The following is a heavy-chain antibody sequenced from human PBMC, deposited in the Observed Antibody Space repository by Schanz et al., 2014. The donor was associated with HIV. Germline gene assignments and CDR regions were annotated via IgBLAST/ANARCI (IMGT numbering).Heavy chain of an antibody. D-gene: IGHD2-2*01. CDR3: ARDGARTSHWGF. CDR1: GFRFRSYW. CDR2: ISESGGRT. Sequence: DVQLVESGGSLVQPGGSLRLSCAASGFRFRSYWMSWVRQAPGKGLEWVSSISESGGRTYYADSLRGRFTISRDNSKNTLYLQMNSLRVEDTAVYFCARDGARTSHWGFWGQGTLVTVSS. V-gene: IGHV3-23*04. J-gene: IGHJ4*02.